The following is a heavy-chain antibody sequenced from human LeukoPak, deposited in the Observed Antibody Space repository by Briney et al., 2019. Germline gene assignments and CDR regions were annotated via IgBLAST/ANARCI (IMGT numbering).Heavy chain of an antibody. V-gene: IGHV1-69*13. CDR2: IIPIFGTA. CDR1: GGTFSSYA. Sequence: SVKVPCKASGGTFSSYAISWVRQAPGQGLEWMGGIIPIFGTANYAQKFQGRVTITADESTSTAYMELSSLRSEDTAVYYCARGDGGYDNYYGMDVWGQGTTVTVSS. CDR3: ARGDGGYDNYYGMDV. D-gene: IGHD2-21*01. J-gene: IGHJ6*02.